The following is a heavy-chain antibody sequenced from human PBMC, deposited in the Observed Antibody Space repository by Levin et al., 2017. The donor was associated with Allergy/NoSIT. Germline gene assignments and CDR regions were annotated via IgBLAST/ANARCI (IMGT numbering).Heavy chain of an antibody. V-gene: IGHV4-30-4*01. Sequence: SETLSLTCTVSGGSISSGDYYWSWIRQPPGKGLEWIGYIYYSGSTYYNPSLKSRVTISVDTSKNQFSLKLSSVTAADTAVYYCARTGAWGNYYGSGSYYGFDYWGQGTLVTVSS. CDR3: ARTGAWGNYYGSGSYYGFDY. J-gene: IGHJ4*02. CDR1: GGSISSGDYY. D-gene: IGHD3-10*01. CDR2: IYYSGST.